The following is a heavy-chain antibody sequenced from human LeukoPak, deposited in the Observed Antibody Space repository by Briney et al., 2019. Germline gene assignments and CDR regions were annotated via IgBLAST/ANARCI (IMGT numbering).Heavy chain of an antibody. J-gene: IGHJ4*02. V-gene: IGHV3-23*01. CDR1: GFTFSSYG. CDR2: ISGSGGST. D-gene: IGHD3-22*01. Sequence: GGTLRLSCAASGFTFSSYGMSWVRQAPGKGLEWVSAISGSGGSTYYADSVKGRFTISRDNSKNTLYLQMNSLRAEDTAVYYCVRDWGYDSSGYWQKYFDTWGQGTLVTVSS. CDR3: VRDWGYDSSGYWQKYFDT.